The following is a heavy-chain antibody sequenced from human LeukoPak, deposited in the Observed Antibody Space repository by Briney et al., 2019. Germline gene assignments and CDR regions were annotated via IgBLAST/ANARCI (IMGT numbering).Heavy chain of an antibody. CDR2: INPSGGST. J-gene: IGHJ5*02. Sequence: ASVKVSCKASGYTFTSYYMHWVRQASGQGLEWMGIINPSGGSTSYAQKFQGRVTMTRDTSTSTVYMELSSLRSEDTAVYYCAATTLTSSGAIWFDPWGQGTLVTVSS. CDR3: AATTLTSSGAIWFDP. V-gene: IGHV1-46*03. D-gene: IGHD3-22*01. CDR1: GYTFTSYY.